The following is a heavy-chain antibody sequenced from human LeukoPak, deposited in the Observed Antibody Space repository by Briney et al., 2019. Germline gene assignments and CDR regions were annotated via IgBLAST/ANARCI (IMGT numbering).Heavy chain of an antibody. D-gene: IGHD3-22*01. V-gene: IGHV3-7*01. CDR1: GLTFSSFW. CDR2: IKQDGSIQ. Sequence: GGSLRLSCTASGLTFSSFWMAWFRQAPGKGLEWVGNIKQDGSIQYYGDSVKGRFTISRDNAKNSLYLQMNNLRAEDTALYYCATSYDSSGCDWGQGTLVTVSS. J-gene: IGHJ4*02. CDR3: ATSYDSSGCD.